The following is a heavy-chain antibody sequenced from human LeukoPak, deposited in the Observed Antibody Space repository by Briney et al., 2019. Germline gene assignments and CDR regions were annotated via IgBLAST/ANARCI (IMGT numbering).Heavy chain of an antibody. Sequence: GGSLRLSCAASGFTFSSYGMHWVRQAPGKGLEWVAAISYDGSNKYYADSVKGRLTISRDNSKNTLYLQMNSLRAEDTAVYARDALSLHSSSPLDYWGQGTLVTVSS. CDR2: ISYDGSNK. CDR3: DALSLHSSSPLDY. CDR1: GFTFSSYG. J-gene: IGHJ4*02. D-gene: IGHD6-13*01. V-gene: IGHV3-30*03.